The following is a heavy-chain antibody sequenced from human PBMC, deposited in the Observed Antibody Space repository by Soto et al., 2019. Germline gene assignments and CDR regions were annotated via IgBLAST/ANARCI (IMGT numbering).Heavy chain of an antibody. D-gene: IGHD3-22*01. CDR2: IYYDGSNK. V-gene: IGHV3-33*01. CDR1: GFTFSSYG. J-gene: IGHJ4*02. Sequence: QVQLVESGGGVVQPGRSLRLSCAVSGFTFSSYGMNWVRQAPGKGLEWVAAIYYDGSNKYYADSVRGRFTISRDNFKNTLYLHMNSLRAEDTAVYYCARDSTDASSGYYAGFDYWGQGTLVTVSS. CDR3: ARDSTDASSGYYAGFDY.